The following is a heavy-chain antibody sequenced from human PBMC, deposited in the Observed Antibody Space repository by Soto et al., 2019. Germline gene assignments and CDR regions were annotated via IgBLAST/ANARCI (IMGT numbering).Heavy chain of an antibody. D-gene: IGHD2-2*01. V-gene: IGHV3-33*01. CDR1: GFTFSSYG. Sequence: GGSLRLSCAASGFTFSSYGMHWVRQAPGKGLEWVAVIWYDGSNKYYADSVKGRFTISRDNSKNTLYLQMNSLRAEDTAVYYCARDRDIVVVPAAMEVGWFDPWGQGTLVTVSS. CDR2: IWYDGSNK. J-gene: IGHJ5*02. CDR3: ARDRDIVVVPAAMEVGWFDP.